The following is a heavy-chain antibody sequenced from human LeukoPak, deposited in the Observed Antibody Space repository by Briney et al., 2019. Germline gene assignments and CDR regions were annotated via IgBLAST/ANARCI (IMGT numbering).Heavy chain of an antibody. CDR3: ARGPPHRSSYSYYYYMDV. CDR2: MNPNSGNT. Sequence: GASVKVSCKASGYTFTSYDINWVRQATGQGLEWMGWMNPNSGNTGYAQKFQGRVTMTRNTSISTAYMELSSLRSEDTAVYYCARGPPHRSSYSYYYYMDVWGKGTTVTISS. CDR1: GYTFTSYD. D-gene: IGHD6-13*01. V-gene: IGHV1-8*01. J-gene: IGHJ6*03.